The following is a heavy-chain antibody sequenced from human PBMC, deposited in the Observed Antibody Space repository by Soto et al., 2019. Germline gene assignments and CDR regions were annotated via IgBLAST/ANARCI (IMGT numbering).Heavy chain of an antibody. D-gene: IGHD3-9*01. CDR1: GFTFSDYS. J-gene: IGHJ4*02. CDR3: AKDPLRLYFDKRWAPQWLLHPQIEDY. V-gene: IGHV3-48*01. Sequence: PGGSLRLSCTASGFTFSDYSMNWVRQAPGKGLEWVSYIIGGSDLIHYADSVKGQFTTSRDNGKNTLYLQLNSLRAEDTAVYYCAKDPLRLYFDKRWAPQWLLHPQIEDYWGQGTLVTVSS. CDR2: IIGGSDLI.